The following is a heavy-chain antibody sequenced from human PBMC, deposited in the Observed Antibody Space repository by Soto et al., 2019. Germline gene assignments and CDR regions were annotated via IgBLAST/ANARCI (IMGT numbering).Heavy chain of an antibody. J-gene: IGHJ6*02. D-gene: IGHD6-13*01. CDR3: AREGVAAADDYYYGMDV. V-gene: IGHV1-46*01. CDR2: INPSGGST. CDR1: GYTFTSYY. Sequence: ASVKVSCKASGYTFTSYYMHWVRQAPGQGLEWMGIINPSGGSTSYAQKFQGRVTITADESTSTAYMELSSLRSEDTAVYYCAREGVAAADDYYYGMDVWGQGTTVTVSS.